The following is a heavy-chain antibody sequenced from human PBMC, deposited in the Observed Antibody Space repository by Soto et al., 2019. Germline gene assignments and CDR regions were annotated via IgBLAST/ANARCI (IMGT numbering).Heavy chain of an antibody. D-gene: IGHD2-2*01. Sequence: QVQLVQSGDEVKKPGASVKVSCKASGYTFTNYGISWVRQAPGQGLEWMGWIRPYNGNTKYPQKLQGRVTMTTDTSTRTSYMELRSLSSDDTAVYFCARDGDRCTSTRCSPWPDTHFDLWGRGTLVTVSS. J-gene: IGHJ2*01. CDR2: IRPYNGNT. CDR1: GYTFTNYG. CDR3: ARDGDRCTSTRCSPWPDTHFDL. V-gene: IGHV1-18*01.